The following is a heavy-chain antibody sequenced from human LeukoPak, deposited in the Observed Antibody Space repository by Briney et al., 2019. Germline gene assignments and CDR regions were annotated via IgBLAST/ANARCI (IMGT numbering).Heavy chain of an antibody. J-gene: IGHJ4*02. CDR2: ISAYNGNT. D-gene: IGHD3-22*01. CDR3: ARLHYYDSSGYYSYFDY. CDR1: GYTFTSYG. Sequence: GASVKVSCKASGYTFTSYGISWVRQAPGQGLEWMGWISAYNGNTNYAQKLQGRVTMTTDTSTSTAYMELRSLRSDDTAVYYRARLHYYDSSGYYSYFDYWGQGTLVTVSS. V-gene: IGHV1-18*01.